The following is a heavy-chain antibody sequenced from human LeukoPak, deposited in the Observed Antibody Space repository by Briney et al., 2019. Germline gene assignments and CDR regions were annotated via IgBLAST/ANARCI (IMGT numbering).Heavy chain of an antibody. Sequence: SETLTLTCAASGCSINSYYMGWIRQPPGKGLQWIGDINYTGKNNYNPSIKNGVTISLDTYKNHLSLNLTSVLAADTAIYYCVRRDTGWNYFDYWGQGILVTVSS. CDR2: INYTGKN. CDR3: VRRDTGWNYFDY. J-gene: IGHJ4*02. V-gene: IGHV4-59*08. CDR1: GCSINSYY. D-gene: IGHD6-19*01.